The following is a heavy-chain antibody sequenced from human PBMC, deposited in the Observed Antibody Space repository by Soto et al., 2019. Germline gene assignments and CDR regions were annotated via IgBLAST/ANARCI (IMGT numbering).Heavy chain of an antibody. J-gene: IGHJ2*01. CDR1: GGTFSSYA. D-gene: IGHD5-12*01. Sequence: QVQLVQSGAEVKKPGSSVKVSCKASGGTFSSYAISWVRQAPGQGLEWMGGIIPIFGTANYAQKFQGRVTITADESTSTDYMELSSLRSEDTAVYYCARSVRVATTYWYFDLWGRGTLVTVSS. V-gene: IGHV1-69*01. CDR2: IIPIFGTA. CDR3: ARSVRVATTYWYFDL.